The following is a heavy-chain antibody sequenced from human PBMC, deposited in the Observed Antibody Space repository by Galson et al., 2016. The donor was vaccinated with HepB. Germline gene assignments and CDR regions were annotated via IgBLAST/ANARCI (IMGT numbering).Heavy chain of an antibody. D-gene: IGHD6-13*01. Sequence: QSGAEVTKPGESLKISCKGSGYDLSNYWIGWVRQMPGKGLQWLGIIYPGDGDTRYSPSFQGQVTISADRSISTAYLQWSSLTASDTAIYYCARQQLVDDRCHAMDVWGHGTTVIVSS. V-gene: IGHV5-51*01. CDR2: IYPGDGDT. CDR3: ARQQLVDDRCHAMDV. CDR1: GYDLSNYW. J-gene: IGHJ6*02.